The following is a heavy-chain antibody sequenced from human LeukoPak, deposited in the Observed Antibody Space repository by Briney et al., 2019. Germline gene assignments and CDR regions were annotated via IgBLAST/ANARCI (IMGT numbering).Heavy chain of an antibody. Sequence: PSETLSLTCAVYGGSFSGYYWSWIRRPPGKGLEWIGEINHSGSTNYNPSLKSRVTISVDTSKNQFSLKLSSVTAADTAVYYCARAITMVRGVLYYFDYWGQGTLVTVSS. D-gene: IGHD3-10*01. CDR2: INHSGST. J-gene: IGHJ4*02. V-gene: IGHV4-34*01. CDR3: ARAITMVRGVLYYFDY. CDR1: GGSFSGYY.